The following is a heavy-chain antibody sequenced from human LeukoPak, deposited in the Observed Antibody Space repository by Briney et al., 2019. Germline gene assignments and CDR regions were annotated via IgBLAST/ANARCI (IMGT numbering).Heavy chain of an antibody. CDR1: GFTVSSNS. Sequence: QAGGSLRLSCTVSGFTVSSNSMSWVRQAPGEGLEWVSFIYSDNTHYSDSVKGRFTISRDNSKNTPYLQMNSLRAEDTAVYYCARRAGAYSHPYDYWGQGTLVTVSS. J-gene: IGHJ4*02. V-gene: IGHV3-53*01. D-gene: IGHD4/OR15-4a*01. CDR2: IYSDNT. CDR3: ARRAGAYSHPYDY.